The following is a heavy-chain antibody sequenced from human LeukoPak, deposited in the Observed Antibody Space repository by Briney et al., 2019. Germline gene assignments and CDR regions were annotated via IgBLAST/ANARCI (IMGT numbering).Heavy chain of an antibody. CDR3: AKSWAAAGHNPSDY. V-gene: IGHV3-23*01. CDR1: GFTFSSYA. CDR2: ISGSGGST. Sequence: PGGSLRLSCAASGFTFSSYAMSWVRQAPGKGLEWVSAISGSGGSTYYADSVKGRFTISRDNSKNTLYLQMNSLRAEDTAVYYCAKSWAAAGHNPSDYWGQGTLVTVSS. J-gene: IGHJ4*02. D-gene: IGHD6-13*01.